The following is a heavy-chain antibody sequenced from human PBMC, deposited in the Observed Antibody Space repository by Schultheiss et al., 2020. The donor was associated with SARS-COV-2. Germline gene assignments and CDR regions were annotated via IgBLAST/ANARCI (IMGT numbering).Heavy chain of an antibody. J-gene: IGHJ4*02. V-gene: IGHV3-11*06. CDR1: GFTVSSNY. CDR3: ARVESYYYDSSGYYHDY. Sequence: GGSLRLSCAASGFTVSSNYMSWVRQAPGKGLEWVSYISSSSSYTNYADSVKGRFTISRDNAKNSLYLQMNSLRAEDTAVYYCARVESYYYDSSGYYHDYWGQGTLVTVSS. D-gene: IGHD3-22*01. CDR2: ISSSSSYT.